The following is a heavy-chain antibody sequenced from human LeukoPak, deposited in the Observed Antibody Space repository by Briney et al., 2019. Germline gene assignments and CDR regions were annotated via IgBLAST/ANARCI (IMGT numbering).Heavy chain of an antibody. CDR3: ARDPEYYDILTGFYVFTDAFDI. D-gene: IGHD3-9*01. CDR1: GGSFSGYY. CDR2: INYSGST. J-gene: IGHJ3*02. V-gene: IGHV4-34*01. Sequence: SETLSLTCAVYGGSFSGYYWTWIRQPPGKGLEWIGEINYSGSTYYNPSLKSRVTISVDTSKNQFSLKLSSVTAADTAVYYCARDPEYYDILTGFYVFTDAFDIWGQGTMVTVSS.